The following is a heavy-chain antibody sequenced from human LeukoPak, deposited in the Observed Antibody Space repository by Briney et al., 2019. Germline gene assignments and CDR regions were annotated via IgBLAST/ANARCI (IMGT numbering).Heavy chain of an antibody. Sequence: KSSETLSLTCTVAGGSINSYYWSWIRQPPGKGLEWIGEINHSGSTNYNPSLKSRVTISVDTSKNQFSLKLSSVTAADTAVYYCARGRSGWFSNWFDPWGQGTLVTVSS. CDR1: GGSINSYY. D-gene: IGHD6-19*01. J-gene: IGHJ5*02. CDR3: ARGRSGWFSNWFDP. V-gene: IGHV4-34*01. CDR2: INHSGST.